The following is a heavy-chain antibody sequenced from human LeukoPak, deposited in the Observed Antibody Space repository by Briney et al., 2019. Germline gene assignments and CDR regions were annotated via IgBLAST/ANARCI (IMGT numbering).Heavy chain of an antibody. CDR2: IKQDGSEK. D-gene: IGHD4-17*01. J-gene: IGHJ6*03. CDR1: GFTFSSYW. Sequence: GGSLRLSCAASGFTFSSYWMSWVRQAPGKGLEWVANIKQDGSEKYYVDSVKGRFTISRDNAKNTLYLQMNSLRAEDTAVYYCAKTTTTGPNYYGDLSYYSYYYMDVWGKGTTVTVSS. V-gene: IGHV3-7*03. CDR3: AKTTTTGPNYYGDLSYYSYYYMDV.